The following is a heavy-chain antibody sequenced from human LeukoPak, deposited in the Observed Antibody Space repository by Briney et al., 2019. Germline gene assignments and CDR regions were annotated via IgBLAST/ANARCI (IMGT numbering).Heavy chain of an antibody. J-gene: IGHJ5*02. V-gene: IGHV4-39*01. CDR1: GGSIGNSSYY. CDR3: ARGGGDIVVVPAAQSVNWFDP. Sequence: SETLSLTCTVSGGSIGNSSYYWGWIRQPPGKGLEWIGSIYYSGSTYYNSSLKSRVTVSVDTSKNQFSLKLRSVTATDTAVYYCARGGGDIVVVPAAQSVNWFDPWGQGTLVTVSS. CDR2: IYYSGST. D-gene: IGHD2-2*01.